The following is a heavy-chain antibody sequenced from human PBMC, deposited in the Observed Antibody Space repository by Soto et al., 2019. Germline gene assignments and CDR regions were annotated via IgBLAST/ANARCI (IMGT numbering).Heavy chain of an antibody. J-gene: IGHJ4*02. V-gene: IGHV4-39*01. CDR1: GGSISSSSYY. CDR3: ARHAMYYQHVDY. CDR2: IYYSGST. D-gene: IGHD3-10*01. Sequence: QLQLQESGPGLVKPSETLSLTCTVSGGSISSSSYYWGWIRQPPGKGLEWIGSIYYSGSTYYNPSLKSRVTISVDTSKNQFSLKLSSVTAADTAVYYCARHAMYYQHVDYWGQGTLVTVSS.